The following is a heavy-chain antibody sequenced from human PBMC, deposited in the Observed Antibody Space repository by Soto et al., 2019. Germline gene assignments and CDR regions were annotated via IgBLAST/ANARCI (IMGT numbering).Heavy chain of an antibody. D-gene: IGHD3-3*01. V-gene: IGHV4-61*01. Sequence: SETLSLTCTVSGGSVSSGSYYWSWIRQPPGKGLEWIGYIYYSGSTNYNPSLKSRVTISVGTPKNQFSLKLSSVTAADTAVYYCASSPMSGYYYYYGMDVWGQGTTVTVS. CDR3: ASSPMSGYYYYYGMDV. J-gene: IGHJ6*02. CDR1: GGSVSSGSYY. CDR2: IYYSGST.